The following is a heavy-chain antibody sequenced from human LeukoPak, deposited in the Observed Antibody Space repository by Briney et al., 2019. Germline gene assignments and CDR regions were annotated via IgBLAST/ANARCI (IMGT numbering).Heavy chain of an antibody. V-gene: IGHV4-59*01. D-gene: IGHD6-19*01. Sequence: ASETLSLTCTVSGGSISSYYWSWIRQPPGKGLEWIGYIYYSGSTNYNPSLKSRVTISVDTSKNQFSLKLSSVTAADTAVYYCAAYSSGWYAGGVVSDAFDIWGQGTMVTVSS. CDR3: AAYSSGWYAGGVVSDAFDI. CDR1: GGSISSYY. CDR2: IYYSGST. J-gene: IGHJ3*02.